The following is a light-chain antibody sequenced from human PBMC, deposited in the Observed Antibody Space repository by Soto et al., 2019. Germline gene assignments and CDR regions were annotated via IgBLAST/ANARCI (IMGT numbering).Light chain of an antibody. J-gene: IGKJ3*01. CDR2: SAS. Sequence: EIVMTQSPATLSVSPGERATLSCRASQSISRNLAWYQQKPGQAPRLLIFSASTRATGIPARFSGSGSGTEFTLTISSLXSEDSAIYYCQQYNNWLLFTFGPGTKVDIK. CDR1: QSISRN. CDR3: QQYNNWLLFT. V-gene: IGKV3-15*01.